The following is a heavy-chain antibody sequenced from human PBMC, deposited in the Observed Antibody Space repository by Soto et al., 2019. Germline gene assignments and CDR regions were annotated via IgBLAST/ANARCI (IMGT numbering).Heavy chain of an antibody. J-gene: IGHJ4*02. V-gene: IGHV4-39*01. CDR3: ARRSSSGSGTYYTDC. D-gene: IGHD3-10*01. CDR1: GDSISSNSYQ. Sequence: SETLSLTCTVSGDSISSNSYQWGWLRQPPGKGLEWVGSISNTGATYYNPSLKTRVIISVDTSKNQFSLRLSFMTAADTAVYYCARRSSSGSGTYYTDCWGQGALVTVSS. CDR2: ISNTGAT.